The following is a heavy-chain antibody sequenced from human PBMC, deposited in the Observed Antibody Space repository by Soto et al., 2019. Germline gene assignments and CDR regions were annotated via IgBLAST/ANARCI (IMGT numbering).Heavy chain of an antibody. CDR3: ARDPKLNWNYDSWLATIGGTGYFDL. D-gene: IGHD1-7*01. CDR2: IWYDGSHK. Sequence: QVQLVESGGGVVQPGRSLRLSCAASGFTFSSYGMHWVRQAPGKGLEWVAVIWYDGSHKFYVGSVKGRFIISRDNSKHTLYLQMNTLRAEDTAVYYCARDPKLNWNYDSWLATIGGTGYFDLWGRGTLVTVSS. J-gene: IGHJ2*01. V-gene: IGHV3-33*01. CDR1: GFTFSSYG.